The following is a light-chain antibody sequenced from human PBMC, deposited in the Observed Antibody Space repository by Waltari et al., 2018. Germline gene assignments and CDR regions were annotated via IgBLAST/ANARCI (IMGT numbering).Light chain of an antibody. CDR1: QLGDKY. J-gene: IGLJ2*01. CDR3: QAWDSSTHVV. V-gene: IGLV3-1*01. CDR2: QHN. Sequence: SYELTQPPSVSVSPGQTASTPAPGDQLGDKYASWYQQKPGQSPVLVIYQHNTRPSGIPERFSASNSGNTATLTISGTQAMDEADYYCQAWDSSTHVVFGGGTKLTVL.